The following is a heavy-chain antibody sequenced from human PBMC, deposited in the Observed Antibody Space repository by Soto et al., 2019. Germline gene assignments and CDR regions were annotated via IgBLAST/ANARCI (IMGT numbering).Heavy chain of an antibody. J-gene: IGHJ6*02. CDR3: ARDNGFGESNV. CDR1: GYSFTSYG. V-gene: IGHV1-18*01. Sequence: QVQLVQSGAEVKKPGASVKVSCNAFGYSFTSYGISWVRQAPGQGLEWMGWISAYNGNTNYAQKLQGRVTMTTDTPTSTAYMELRRLRSDDTAVYYCARDNGFGESNVWGQGTTVTVSS. CDR2: ISAYNGNT. D-gene: IGHD3-10*01.